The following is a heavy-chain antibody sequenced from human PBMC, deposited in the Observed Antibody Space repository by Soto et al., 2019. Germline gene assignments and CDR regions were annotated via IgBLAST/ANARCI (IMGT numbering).Heavy chain of an antibody. V-gene: IGHV6-1*01. CDR2: TYYRSKWYN. D-gene: IGHD6-13*01. CDR1: GDSVSSNSAA. Sequence: PSQTLSLTCAISGDSVSSNSAAWNWIRQSPSRGLEWLGRTYYRSKWYNDSAVSVKSRITINPDTSKNQFSLQLNSVTPEDTAVYYCARSLDEGSSSSGSSWYRDYYYYGMDVWGQGTTVTVSS. CDR3: ARSLDEGSSSSGSSWYRDYYYYGMDV. J-gene: IGHJ6*02.